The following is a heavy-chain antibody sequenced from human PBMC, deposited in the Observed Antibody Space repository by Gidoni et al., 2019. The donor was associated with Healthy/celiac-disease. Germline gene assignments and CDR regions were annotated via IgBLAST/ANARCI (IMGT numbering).Heavy chain of an antibody. CDR3: ARSPLRIAAAGDRGAFDI. V-gene: IGHV1-18*04. CDR1: GYTFTSYG. CDR2: ISAYNGNT. J-gene: IGHJ3*02. D-gene: IGHD6-13*01. Sequence: QVQLVQSGAEVKKPGASVKVSCKASGYTFTSYGISWVRQAPGQGLEWMGWISAYNGNTNYAQKLQGRVTMTTDTSTSTAYMELRSLRSDDTAVYYCARSPLRIAAAGDRGAFDIWGQGTMVTVSS.